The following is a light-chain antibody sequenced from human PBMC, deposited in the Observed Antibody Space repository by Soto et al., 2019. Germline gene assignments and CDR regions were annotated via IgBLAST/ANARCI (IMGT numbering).Light chain of an antibody. Sequence: EIVLTQSPGTLSLSPGERATLSCRASQSVSSSYLAWYQQQPGQAPRLLIYGASSRATGTPDRFSGSGSGTDFTLTISRLEPEDFAVYYCQQYGSSPLYAFGQGTKLEIK. CDR1: QSVSSSY. CDR3: QQYGSSPLYA. CDR2: GAS. V-gene: IGKV3-20*01. J-gene: IGKJ2*01.